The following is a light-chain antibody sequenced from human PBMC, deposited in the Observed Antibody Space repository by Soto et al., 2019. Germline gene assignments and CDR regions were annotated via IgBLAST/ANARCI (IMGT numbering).Light chain of an antibody. J-gene: IGKJ4*01. CDR2: GAS. V-gene: IGKV3-15*01. CDR1: QSVRSN. CDR3: QQFSSYPLT. Sequence: EIVMTQSPATLSVSPGERATVSCRASQSVRSNLAWYQQKPGQAPRLLIYGASTRATGIPARFSGSGSGTEFTLTISSLQSEDFAVYYCQQFSSYPLTFGGGTKVEIK.